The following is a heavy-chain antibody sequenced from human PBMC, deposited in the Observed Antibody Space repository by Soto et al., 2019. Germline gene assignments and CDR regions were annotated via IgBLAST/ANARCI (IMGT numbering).Heavy chain of an antibody. CDR1: GGSISSGGYP. CDR3: TRIFWSGYYYNWFDP. D-gene: IGHD3-3*01. Sequence: SETLSLTCAVSGGSISSGGYPWSWIRQPPGKGLEWIGYIYHSGSTYYNPSLKSRVTISVDRSKNQFSLKLSSVTAADTAVYYCTRIFWSGYYYNWFDPWGQGTLVTVSS. J-gene: IGHJ5*02. CDR2: IYHSGST. V-gene: IGHV4-30-2*01.